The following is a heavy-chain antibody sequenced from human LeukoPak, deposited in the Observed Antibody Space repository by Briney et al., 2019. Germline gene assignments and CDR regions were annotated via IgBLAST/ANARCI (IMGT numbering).Heavy chain of an antibody. V-gene: IGHV4-59*01. D-gene: IGHD5-18*01. J-gene: IGHJ4*02. Sequence: SETLSLTCSVSGDSISTYHWNWIRKSPGKGLEWIAFMQSSGSSNYNPSLKSRVTMFVDTSKNQFVLNLRSVTAADTGVYYCARDKRHSYGRYFDHWGQGMLVTVSS. CDR3: ARDKRHSYGRYFDH. CDR1: GDSISTYH. CDR2: MQSSGSS.